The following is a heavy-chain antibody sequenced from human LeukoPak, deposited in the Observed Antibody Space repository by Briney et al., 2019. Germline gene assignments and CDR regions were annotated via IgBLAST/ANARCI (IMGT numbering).Heavy chain of an antibody. CDR3: ARDWFGSNALEY. D-gene: IGHD3-10*01. Sequence: PSQTLSLTCTVSGGSISSSSYYWSWIRQPAGKGLEWIGRIYTSGSTNYNPSLKSRVTISVDTSKNQFSLRLSSVTAADTAVYYCARDWFGSNALEYWGQGNLVTVSS. V-gene: IGHV4-61*02. CDR1: GGSISSSSYY. J-gene: IGHJ4*02. CDR2: IYTSGST.